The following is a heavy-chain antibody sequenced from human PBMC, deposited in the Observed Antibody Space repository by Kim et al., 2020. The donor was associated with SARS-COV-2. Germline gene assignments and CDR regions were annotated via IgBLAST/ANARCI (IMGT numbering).Heavy chain of an antibody. D-gene: IGHD6-13*01. J-gene: IGHJ4*02. Sequence: NKTLDGTVQGRFTIARDNAKQTLYRQMNSLGAEDTAVYYCARDQGAAVDYWGQGTLVTVSS. V-gene: IGHV3-30*01. CDR2: NK. CDR3: ARDQGAAVDY.